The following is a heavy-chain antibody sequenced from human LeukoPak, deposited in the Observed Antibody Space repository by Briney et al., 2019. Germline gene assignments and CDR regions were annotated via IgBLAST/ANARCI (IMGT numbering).Heavy chain of an antibody. J-gene: IGHJ4*02. CDR3: ASRQGLGWHYVN. V-gene: IGHV3-21*04. CDR1: GFTFSSYS. D-gene: IGHD3-10*02. CDR2: ISSGSSHI. Sequence: GGSLRLSCAASGFTFSSYSMNWVRQAPGKGLEWVSSISSGSSHIYYADSVKGRFTISRDNAKNSLSLQMKSLRAEDTAVYYCASRQGLGWHYVNWGQGTLVTVSS.